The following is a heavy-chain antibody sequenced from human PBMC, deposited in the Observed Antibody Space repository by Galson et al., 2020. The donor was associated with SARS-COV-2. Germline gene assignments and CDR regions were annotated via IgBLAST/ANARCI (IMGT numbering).Heavy chain of an antibody. CDR2: ICSEGSST. D-gene: IGHD3-16*01. Sequence: GGSLRLSCAASGFTFSSYWMHWVRQAPRTGLGWVSRICSEGSSTDYANSVKGRFTISGDNAKNTLYLQMNSLRAEDTAVYYCARGDMRNDYFDYWGQGTLVTVSS. CDR3: ARGDMRNDYFDY. V-gene: IGHV3-74*01. J-gene: IGHJ4*02. CDR1: GFTFSSYW.